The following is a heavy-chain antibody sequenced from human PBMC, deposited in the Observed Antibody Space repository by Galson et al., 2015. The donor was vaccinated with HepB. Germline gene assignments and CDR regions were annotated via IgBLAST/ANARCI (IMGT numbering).Heavy chain of an antibody. Sequence: SVKVSCKASGYTFTGYYMHWVRQAPGQGLEWMGWINPNSGGTNYAQKFQGWVTMTRDTSISTAYMELSRLRSDDTAVYYCARDRGWDSGYDSRGPDYYYYGMDVWGQGTTVTVSS. V-gene: IGHV1-2*04. CDR3: ARDRGWDSGYDSRGPDYYYYGMDV. D-gene: IGHD5-12*01. CDR2: INPNSGGT. CDR1: GYTFTGYY. J-gene: IGHJ6*02.